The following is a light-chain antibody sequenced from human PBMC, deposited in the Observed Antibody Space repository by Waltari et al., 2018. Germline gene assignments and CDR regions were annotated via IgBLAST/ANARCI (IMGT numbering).Light chain of an antibody. J-gene: IGLJ3*02. CDR3: HSRKGSDNQVV. V-gene: IGLV3-19*01. Sequence: SSELTQGPDVSVALGQTVKITFQGDSLRTSYASWYQVKPGQAPILVLFGKEKRPPGIPDRISGYSSGTTSSLTITGTQAEDEADYYCHSRKGSDNQVVFGGGTKLTVL. CDR1: SLRTSY. CDR2: GKE.